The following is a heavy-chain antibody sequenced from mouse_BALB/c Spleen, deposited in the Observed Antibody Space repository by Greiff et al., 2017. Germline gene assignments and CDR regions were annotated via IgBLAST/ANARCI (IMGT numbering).Heavy chain of an antibody. V-gene: IGHV1-87*01. CDR3: ARGGLYGYEFDY. J-gene: IGHJ2*01. Sequence: QVQLKESGAELARPGASVKLSCKASGYTFTSYWMQWVKQRPGQGLEWIGAIYPGDGDTRYTQKFKGKATLTADKSSSTAYMQLSSLASEDSAVYYCARGGLYGYEFDYWGQGTTRTVSS. CDR1: GYTFTSYW. D-gene: IGHD2-2*01. CDR2: IYPGDGDT.